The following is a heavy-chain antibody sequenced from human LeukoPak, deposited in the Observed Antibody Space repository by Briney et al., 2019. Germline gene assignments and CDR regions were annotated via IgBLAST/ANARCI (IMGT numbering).Heavy chain of an antibody. CDR3: ARLAYYYASGSYYKGSFQNDY. V-gene: IGHV4-39*07. CDR1: GGSISSSSYY. CDR2: IYYSGST. D-gene: IGHD3-10*01. Sequence: SETLSLTCTVSGGSISSSSYYWGWIRQPPGKGLEWIGSIYYSGSTYYNPSLKSRVTISVDTSKNQFSLKLSSVTAADTAVYYCARLAYYYASGSYYKGSFQNDYWGQGNLVTVSS. J-gene: IGHJ4*02.